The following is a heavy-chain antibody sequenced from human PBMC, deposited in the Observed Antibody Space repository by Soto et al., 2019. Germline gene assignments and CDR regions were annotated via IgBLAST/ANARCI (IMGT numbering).Heavy chain of an antibody. CDR2: INTDGSIT. Sequence: GGSLRLSCAASGLIFSNYKMHWVRQAPGKGLVWVSRINTDGSITDYADYVKGRFTVSRDNAKNTMYLQMNSLRAEDTAVYYCARELMVRGVMLFDYWGQGTLVTVSS. CDR3: ARELMVRGVMLFDY. V-gene: IGHV3-74*01. CDR1: GLIFSNYK. D-gene: IGHD3-10*01. J-gene: IGHJ4*02.